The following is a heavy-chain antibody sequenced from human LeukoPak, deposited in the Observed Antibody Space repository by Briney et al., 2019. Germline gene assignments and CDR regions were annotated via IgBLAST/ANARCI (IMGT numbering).Heavy chain of an antibody. V-gene: IGHV4-4*07. CDR2: IYTSGST. D-gene: IGHD4-17*01. CDR3: ARGNGDYGLNYFDY. CDR1: GGSISSYY. Sequence: SETLSLTCTVSGGSISSYYWSWIRQPAGKGLEWIGRIYTSGSTNYNPSLKSRVTMSGDTSKNQFSLKLSSVTAADTAVYYCARGNGDYGLNYFDYWGEGTLVTVSS. J-gene: IGHJ4*02.